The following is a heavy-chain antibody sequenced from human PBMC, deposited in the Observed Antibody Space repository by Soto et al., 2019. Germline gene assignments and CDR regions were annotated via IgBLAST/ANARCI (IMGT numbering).Heavy chain of an antibody. J-gene: IGHJ6*02. D-gene: IGHD2-15*01. CDR1: GGSISSSSYY. CDR3: ASHALMYCSGGSCYYYGMDV. CDR2: IYYSGST. V-gene: IGHV4-39*01. Sequence: SETLSLTCTVSGGSISSSSYYWGWIRQPPGKGLERIGSIYYSGSTYYNPSLKSRVTISVDTSKNQFSLKLSSVTAADTAVYYCASHALMYCSGGSCYYYGMDVWGQGTTVTVSS.